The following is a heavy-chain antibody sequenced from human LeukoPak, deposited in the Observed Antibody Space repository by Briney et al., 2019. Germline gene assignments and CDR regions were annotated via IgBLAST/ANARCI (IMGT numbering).Heavy chain of an antibody. Sequence: GGSLRLSCAASGFTFSSYSMNWVRQAPGKGLEWVSSIRSSSSYIYYADSVKGRFTISRDNAKNSLYLEMNSPRAEDTAVYYCARDLVDSGYDPYYFDYWGQGTLVTVSS. CDR3: ARDLVDSGYDPYYFDY. D-gene: IGHD5-12*01. CDR1: GFTFSSYS. J-gene: IGHJ4*02. V-gene: IGHV3-21*01. CDR2: IRSSSSYI.